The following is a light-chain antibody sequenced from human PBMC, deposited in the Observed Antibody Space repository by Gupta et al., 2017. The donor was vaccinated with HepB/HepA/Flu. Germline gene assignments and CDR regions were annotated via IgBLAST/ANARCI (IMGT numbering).Light chain of an antibody. Sequence: VMTQSPATLSVSPGERVTLSCRASQSVRSKLAWYQQKPGQAPRLLIYDASTRATGIPARFSGSGSGTDFTLTISSLKPEDFAVYSCQQYKEWPLTFGGGTKVEIK. CDR3: QQYKEWPLT. CDR1: QSVRSK. CDR2: DAS. V-gene: IGKV3-15*01. J-gene: IGKJ4*01.